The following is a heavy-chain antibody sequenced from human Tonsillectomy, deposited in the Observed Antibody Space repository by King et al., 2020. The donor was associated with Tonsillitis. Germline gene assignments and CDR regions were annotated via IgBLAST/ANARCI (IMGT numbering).Heavy chain of an antibody. Sequence: VQLQQWGAGLLKPSETLSLTCAVYGGSFSGYYWSWIRQPPGKGLEWIGEINHSGSTNYNPSLKSRVTISVDTSKNQFSLKLSSVTAADTAVYYCARNGQGDDYGDQLDYWGQGTLVTVSS. CDR1: GGSFSGYY. V-gene: IGHV4-34*01. CDR2: INHSGST. CDR3: ARNGQGDDYGDQLDY. D-gene: IGHD4-17*01. J-gene: IGHJ4*02.